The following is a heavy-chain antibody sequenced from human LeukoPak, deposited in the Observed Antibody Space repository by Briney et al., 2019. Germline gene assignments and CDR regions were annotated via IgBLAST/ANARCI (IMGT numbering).Heavy chain of an antibody. Sequence: GASVKVSCKASGYTFTSYYMHWVRQAPGQGLEWMGIINPSGGSTSYAQKFQGRVTMTRDMSTSTVYMELSSLRSEDTAVYYCARGYCSGGSCYQFDYWGQGTLVTVSS. D-gene: IGHD2-15*01. V-gene: IGHV1-46*01. CDR3: ARGYCSGGSCYQFDY. CDR2: INPSGGST. CDR1: GYTFTSYY. J-gene: IGHJ4*02.